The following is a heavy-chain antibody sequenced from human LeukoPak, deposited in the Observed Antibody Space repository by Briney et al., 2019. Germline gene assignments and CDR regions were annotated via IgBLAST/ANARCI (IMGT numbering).Heavy chain of an antibody. CDR2: ISGSGGST. J-gene: IGHJ4*02. V-gene: IGHV3-23*01. CDR3: AKDPAIFGVVMPFDY. Sequence: GGSLRLSCAASGFTFSSYAMSWVRQAPGKGLEWVSAISGSGGSTYYADSVKGRFTIPRDNSKNTLYLQMNSLRAEDTAVYYCAKDPAIFGVVMPFDYWGQGTLVTVSS. D-gene: IGHD3-3*01. CDR1: GFTFSSYA.